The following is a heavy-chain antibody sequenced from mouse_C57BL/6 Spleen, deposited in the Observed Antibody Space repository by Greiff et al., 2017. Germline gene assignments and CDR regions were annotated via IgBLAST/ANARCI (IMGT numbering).Heavy chain of an antibody. Sequence: EVQLQQSGPVLVKPGASVKMSCKASGYTFTDYYMNWVKQSHGKSLEWIGVINPYNGGTSYNQKFKGKDTLTVDKSSSTAYMELNSLTSEDSAVYYCARGYDYFFAYWGQGTLVTVPA. V-gene: IGHV1-19*01. D-gene: IGHD2-4*01. CDR2: INPYNGGT. J-gene: IGHJ3*01. CDR1: GYTFTDYY. CDR3: ARGYDYFFAY.